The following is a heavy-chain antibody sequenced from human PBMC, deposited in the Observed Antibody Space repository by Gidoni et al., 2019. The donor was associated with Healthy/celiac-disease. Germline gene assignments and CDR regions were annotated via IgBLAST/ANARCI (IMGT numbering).Heavy chain of an antibody. D-gene: IGHD3-22*01. CDR1: GFPFSSYA. CDR3: ATSSPIVVGYDAFDI. V-gene: IGHV3-30-3*01. Sequence: QVQLVESGGGVVQPGRSLRLSCAASGFPFSSYALHWVRQAPGKGLEWVAVISYDGSNKYYADSLQGRFTISRDNSKNTLYLQMNSLRAEDTAVYYCATSSPIVVGYDAFDIWGQGTMVTVSS. CDR2: ISYDGSNK. J-gene: IGHJ3*02.